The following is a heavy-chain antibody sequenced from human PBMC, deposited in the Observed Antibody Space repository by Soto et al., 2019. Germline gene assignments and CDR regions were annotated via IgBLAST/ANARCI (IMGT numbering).Heavy chain of an antibody. CDR2: IYPGDSDT. CDR3: ARGGIVVVTGSAFDL. CDR1: GYSFTSYW. D-gene: IGHD2-21*02. Sequence: PGESLKISCKGSGYSFTSYWIGWVRQMPGKGLEWMGIIYPGDSDTRYSPSFQGQVTISADKSISTAYLQWSSLKASDTAMYYCARGGIVVVTGSAFDLWGQGTMVTVSS. V-gene: IGHV5-51*01. J-gene: IGHJ3*01.